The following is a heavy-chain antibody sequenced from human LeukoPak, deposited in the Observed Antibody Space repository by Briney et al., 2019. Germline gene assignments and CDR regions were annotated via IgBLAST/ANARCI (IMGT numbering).Heavy chain of an antibody. J-gene: IGHJ4*02. CDR3: ARGGQLWLPY. V-gene: IGHV4-34*01. CDR2: INHSGST. Sequence: SETLSLTCAVYGGSFSGYYWSWIRQPPGKGLEWIGEINHSGSTNYNPSLKSRVTISVDTSKNQFSLKLSSVTAADTAVYYCARGGQLWLPYWGQGTLVTFSS. CDR1: GGSFSGYY. D-gene: IGHD5-18*01.